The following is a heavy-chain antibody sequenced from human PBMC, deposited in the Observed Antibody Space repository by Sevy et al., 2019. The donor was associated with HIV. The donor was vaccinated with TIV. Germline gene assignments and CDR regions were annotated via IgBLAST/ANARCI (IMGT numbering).Heavy chain of an antibody. D-gene: IGHD6-25*01. CDR3: ARALGVMAAAATCYFDS. CDR1: GGSISPHY. CDR2: IYHSGST. Sequence: SETLSLTCSVSGGSISPHYWSWIRQTPGKGLEWIGYIYHSGSTNYNPSLNSRATISVDTSQNQFSLKLRSVTAADTAVYYCARALGVMAAAATCYFDSWGQGTLVTVSS. V-gene: IGHV4-59*11. J-gene: IGHJ4*02.